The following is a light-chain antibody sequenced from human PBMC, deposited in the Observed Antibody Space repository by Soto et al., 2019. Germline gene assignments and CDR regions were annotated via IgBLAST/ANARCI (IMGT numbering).Light chain of an antibody. J-gene: IGKJ1*01. CDR3: QHYNSYSEA. Sequence: EIVMTQSPATLSVSPGEGATFPCRASQSINTKIAWYQLKPGQAPRLLIYDASIRATGIPARFSGSGSGTEFSLTINSLQSEDFATYYCQHYNSYSEAFGQGTKVDIK. CDR2: DAS. CDR1: QSINTK. V-gene: IGKV3-15*01.